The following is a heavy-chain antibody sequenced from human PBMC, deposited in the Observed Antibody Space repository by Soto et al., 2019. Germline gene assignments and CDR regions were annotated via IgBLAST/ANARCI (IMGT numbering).Heavy chain of an antibody. CDR2: IIPIFGTA. CDR1: GGTFRSYA. V-gene: IGHV1-69*13. Sequence: GASVKDSCQASGGTFRSYAISWVRQAPGQGLEWMGGIIPIFGTANYAQKFQGRVTITADESTSTAYMELSSLRAEDTAVYYCARGRGVAATLVYWGQGTLVTVYS. J-gene: IGHJ4*02. CDR3: ARGRGVAATLVY. D-gene: IGHD2-15*01.